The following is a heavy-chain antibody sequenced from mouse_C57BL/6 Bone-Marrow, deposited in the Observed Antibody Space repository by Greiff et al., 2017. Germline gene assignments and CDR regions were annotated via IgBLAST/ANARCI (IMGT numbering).Heavy chain of an antibody. V-gene: IGHV1-55*01. CDR3: ARGGYGSSYRGYFDV. CDR2: IYPGSGST. D-gene: IGHD1-1*01. CDR1: GYTFTSYW. Sequence: VQLQQPGAELVKPGASVKMSCKASGYTFTSYWITWVKQRPGQGLEWIGDIYPGSGSTNYNEKFKSKATLTVDTSSSTAYMQLSSLTSEDSAVYYCARGGYGSSYRGYFDVWGTGTTVTVAS. J-gene: IGHJ1*03.